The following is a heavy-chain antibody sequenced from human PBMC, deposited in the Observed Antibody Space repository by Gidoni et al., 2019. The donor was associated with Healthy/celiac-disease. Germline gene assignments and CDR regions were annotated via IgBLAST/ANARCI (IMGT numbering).Heavy chain of an antibody. D-gene: IGHD2-2*01. CDR1: GGTFSSYT. J-gene: IGHJ6*02. V-gene: IGHV1-69*02. Sequence: QVQLVQSGAEVKKPGSSVKVSCKASGGTFSSYTISWVRQAPGQGLEWMGRIIPILGIANYAQKFQGRVTITADKSTSTAYMELSSLRYEDTAVYYCASVGGDADYYYYYGMDVWGQGTTVTVSS. CDR2: IIPILGIA. CDR3: ASVGGDADYYYYYGMDV.